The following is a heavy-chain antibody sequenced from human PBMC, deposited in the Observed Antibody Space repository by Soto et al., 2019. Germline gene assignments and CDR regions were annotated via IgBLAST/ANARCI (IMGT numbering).Heavy chain of an antibody. CDR1: GYTFTSYG. J-gene: IGHJ6*02. D-gene: IGHD3-22*01. CDR2: ISAYNGNT. CDR3: ARDRDRWLLPYYYYYGMDV. V-gene: IGHV1-18*01. Sequence: GASVKVSCKASGYTFTSYGISWVRQAPGQGLEWMGWISAYNGNTNYAQKLQGRVTMTTDTSTSTAYMELRSLRSDDTAVYYCARDRDRWLLPYYYYYGMDVWGQGTTVTVSS.